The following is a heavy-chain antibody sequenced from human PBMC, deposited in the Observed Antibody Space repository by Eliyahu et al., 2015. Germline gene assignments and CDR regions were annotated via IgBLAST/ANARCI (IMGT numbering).Heavy chain of an antibody. J-gene: IGHJ4*02. Sequence: EVKKPGSSVKVSCKASGGTFSSYAISWVRQAPGQGLEWMGGIIPIFGTANYAQKFQGRVTITTDESTSTAYMELSSLETEGPGVYYCASLGSRLNFDYWGQGTLVTVSS. V-gene: IGHV1-69*05. D-gene: IGHD3-10*01. CDR2: IIPIFGTA. CDR3: ASLGSRLNFDY. CDR1: GGTFSSYA.